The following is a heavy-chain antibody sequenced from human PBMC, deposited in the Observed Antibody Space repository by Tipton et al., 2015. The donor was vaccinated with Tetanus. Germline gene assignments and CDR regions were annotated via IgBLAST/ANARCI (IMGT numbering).Heavy chain of an antibody. CDR2: IYYSGST. V-gene: IGHV4-39*01. D-gene: IGHD3-22*01. Sequence: TLSLTCTVSGGSISSSSYYWGWIRQPPGKGLEWIGTIYYSGSTYHNPSLKSRVTISVDTSKNQFSLKLSSVTAADTAVYYCARPHYYDSSGYYYDQFFQHWGQGTLVAVSS. CDR1: GGSISSSSYY. CDR3: ARPHYYDSSGYYYDQFFQH. J-gene: IGHJ1*01.